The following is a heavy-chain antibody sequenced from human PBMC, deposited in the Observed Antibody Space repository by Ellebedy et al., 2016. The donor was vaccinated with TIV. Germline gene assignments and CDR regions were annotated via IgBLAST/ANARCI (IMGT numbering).Heavy chain of an antibody. J-gene: IGHJ6*02. V-gene: IGHV1-69*05. CDR2: IIPIFGTA. CDR1: GGTFSSYA. D-gene: IGHD6-6*01. CDR3: ARGSSSNPGYGMDV. Sequence: SVKVSXKASGGTFSSYAISWVRQAPGQGLEWMGGIIPIFGTANYAQKFQGRVTMTRNTSISTAYMELSSLRSEDTAVYYCARGSSSNPGYGMDVWGQGATVTVSS.